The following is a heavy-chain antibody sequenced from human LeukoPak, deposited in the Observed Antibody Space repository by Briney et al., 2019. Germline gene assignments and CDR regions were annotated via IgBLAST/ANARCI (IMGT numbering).Heavy chain of an antibody. CDR1: GFSFSGYW. J-gene: IGHJ4*02. CDR2: IKEDGSEK. D-gene: IGHD2/OR15-2a*01. Sequence: GGSLRLSCAASGFSFSGYWMTWVRQAPGKGLEWVANIKEDGSEKYYADFVKRRFTISRDNAKNSLDLQMNSLRAEDTAVYYCARRGSTDYWGQGTLVTVSS. V-gene: IGHV3-7*03. CDR3: ARRGSTDY.